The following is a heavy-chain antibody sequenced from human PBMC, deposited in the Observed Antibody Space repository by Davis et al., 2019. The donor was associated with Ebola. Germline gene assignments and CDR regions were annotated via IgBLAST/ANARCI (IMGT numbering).Heavy chain of an antibody. V-gene: IGHV5-51*01. D-gene: IGHD1-7*01. J-gene: IGHJ4*02. CDR2: IYPGDADT. CDR3: ARSSWNYGSHFDH. CDR1: GYSFSSNW. Sequence: GESLKISCKGSGYSFSSNWIGWVRQKPGKGLEWMGIIYPGDADTRYSPSFQGQVTISADKSISTAYLQWSSLKASDTAIYYCARSSWNYGSHFDHWGQGTLVTVSS.